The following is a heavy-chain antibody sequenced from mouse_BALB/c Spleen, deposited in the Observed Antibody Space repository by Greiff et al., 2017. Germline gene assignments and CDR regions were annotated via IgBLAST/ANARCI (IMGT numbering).Heavy chain of an antibody. CDR1: GYTFTSYW. D-gene: IGHD3-3*01. J-gene: IGHJ4*01. V-gene: IGHV1-7*01. Sequence: VKLVESGAELAKPGASVKMSCKASGYTFTSYWMHWVKQRPGQGLEWIGYINPSTGYTEYNQKFKDKATLTADKSSSTAYMQLSSLTSEDSAVYYCAREGPHYYAMDYWGQGTSVTVSS. CDR3: AREGPHYYAMDY. CDR2: INPSTGYT.